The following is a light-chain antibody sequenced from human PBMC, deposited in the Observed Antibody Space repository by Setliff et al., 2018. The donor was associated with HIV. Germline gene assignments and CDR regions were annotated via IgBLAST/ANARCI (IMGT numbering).Light chain of an antibody. CDR2: NND. CDR3: ATSDDSLSAVV. CDR1: VSNIGRNS. J-gene: IGLJ2*01. Sequence: QSVLAQPPSTSGTPGQKVTISCSGSVSNIGRNSVFWYQQLPGTAPKLLMYNNDQRPSGVPDRCSGSKSGTSASLAITDLRSGDEADYYCATSDDSLSAVVFGGGTKVTVL. V-gene: IGLV1-47*02.